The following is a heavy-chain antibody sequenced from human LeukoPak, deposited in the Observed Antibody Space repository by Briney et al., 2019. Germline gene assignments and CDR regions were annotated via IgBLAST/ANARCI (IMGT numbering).Heavy chain of an antibody. V-gene: IGHV4-38-2*02. J-gene: IGHJ4*02. Sequence: PSETLSLTCTVSGYSISSAYYWGWIRPPPGKGLEWIGTIYHSGSTYYTPSLKSRVTISLDTSKNQFSLKLSSVTAADTARYYCARDPLHRFFDYWGQGTLVTVSS. CDR2: IYHSGST. CDR1: GYSISSAYY. CDR3: ARDPLHRFFDY.